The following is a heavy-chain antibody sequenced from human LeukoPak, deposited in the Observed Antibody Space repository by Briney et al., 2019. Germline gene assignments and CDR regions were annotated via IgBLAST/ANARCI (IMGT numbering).Heavy chain of an antibody. D-gene: IGHD2-21*02. CDR2: IGSTSHFR. CDR3: ARSCDGDCYSDY. CDR1: GFTFSNYS. Sequence: GGSLRLSCAASGFTFSNYSMNLVRQAPGKGLEWVSSIGSTSHFRYYADSLKGRVTISRDNAKNSLYLQMSSLRVEDTAVYYCARSCDGDCYSDYWGQGTLVTVSS. V-gene: IGHV3-21*01. J-gene: IGHJ4*02.